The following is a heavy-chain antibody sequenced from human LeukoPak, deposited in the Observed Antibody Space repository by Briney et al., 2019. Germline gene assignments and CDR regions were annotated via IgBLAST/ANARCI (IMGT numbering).Heavy chain of an antibody. CDR2: IYYSGST. CDR1: GGSISSGDYY. J-gene: IGHJ5*02. D-gene: IGHD3-3*01. CDR3: ARAEGNVLRFLEWFPNWFDP. V-gene: IGHV4-30-4*08. Sequence: SETLSLTCTVSGGSISSGDYYWSWIRQPPGKGLEWIGYIYYSGSTYYNPSLKGRVTISVDTSKNQFSLKLSSVTAADTAVYYCARAEGNVLRFLEWFPNWFDPWGQGTLVTVSS.